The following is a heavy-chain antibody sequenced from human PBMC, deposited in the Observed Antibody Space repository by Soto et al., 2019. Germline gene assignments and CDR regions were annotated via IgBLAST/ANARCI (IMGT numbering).Heavy chain of an antibody. D-gene: IGHD6-6*01. CDR3: ARGSSIAGLYYGMDV. V-gene: IGHV4-31*03. J-gene: IGHJ6*02. Sequence: SETLSLTCTVSGGSISSGGYYWTWIRQHPGKGLEWIGYNYYSGITYYNPSLKNRVTISQDKSKNKFSLKLSSDTAADTAVYYCARGSSIAGLYYGMDVWGQGTTVT. CDR2: NYYSGIT. CDR1: GGSISSGGYY.